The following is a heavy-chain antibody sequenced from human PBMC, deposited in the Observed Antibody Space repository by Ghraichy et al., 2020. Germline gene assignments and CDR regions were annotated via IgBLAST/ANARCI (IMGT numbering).Heavy chain of an antibody. Sequence: GGSLRLSCAASGFTFSSYWMSWVRQAPGKGLEWVANIKQDGSEKYYVDSVKGRFTISRDNAKNSLYLQMNSLRAEDTAVYYCARDAGEEMAGGFDIWGQGTMVTVSS. CDR1: GFTFSSYW. V-gene: IGHV3-7*04. J-gene: IGHJ3*02. D-gene: IGHD5-24*01. CDR3: ARDAGEEMAGGFDI. CDR2: IKQDGSEK.